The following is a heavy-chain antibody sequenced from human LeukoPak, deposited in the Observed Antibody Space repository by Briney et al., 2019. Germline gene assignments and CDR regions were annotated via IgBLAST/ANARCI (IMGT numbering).Heavy chain of an antibody. V-gene: IGHV3-11*01. Sequence: VGSLRPSRAASGFGLSDYDTSWICQAPGKGLGWISYISASGSTTSYAHSAKGRFTVSRDNAKRSLYLRMDRWRPHDPPRYNFAREPNGAGAAVYFDGGIDMWGQGTMVSVS. CDR2: ISASGSTT. D-gene: IGHD2-15*01. CDR3: AREPNGAGAAVYFDGGIDM. J-gene: IGHJ3*02. CDR1: GFGLSDYD.